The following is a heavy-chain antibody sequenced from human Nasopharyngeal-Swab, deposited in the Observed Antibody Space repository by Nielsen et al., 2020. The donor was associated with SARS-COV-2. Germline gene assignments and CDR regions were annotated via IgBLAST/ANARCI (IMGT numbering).Heavy chain of an antibody. V-gene: IGHV3-30-3*01. J-gene: IGHJ6*02. CDR1: GFTFSSYA. Sequence: GESLKISCAASGFTFSSYAMNWVRQAPGTGLEWVAVISYDGSNKYYADSVKGRFTISRDNSTNTLYLQMNSLRAEDTAVYYCASPYGSGSYYYYYGMDVWGQGTTVTVSS. D-gene: IGHD3-10*01. CDR3: ASPYGSGSYYYYYGMDV. CDR2: ISYDGSNK.